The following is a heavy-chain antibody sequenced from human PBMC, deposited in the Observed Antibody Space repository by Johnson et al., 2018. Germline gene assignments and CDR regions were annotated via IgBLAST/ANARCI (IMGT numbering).Heavy chain of an antibody. CDR1: GFSFSSYA. V-gene: IGHV3-23*01. J-gene: IGHJ6*02. D-gene: IGHD4-17*01. Sequence: VQLQESGGGLVQPGGSLRLSCVASGFSFSSYAMNWVRQAPGKGLEWVSLISGGGERTYSAEFVKGRFTISRDNSKNTLHLQMRSLGAEDTAVYYCARLHRSGDFVYYYYAIDVWGQGTTVTVSS. CDR3: ARLHRSGDFVYYYYAIDV. CDR2: ISGGGERT.